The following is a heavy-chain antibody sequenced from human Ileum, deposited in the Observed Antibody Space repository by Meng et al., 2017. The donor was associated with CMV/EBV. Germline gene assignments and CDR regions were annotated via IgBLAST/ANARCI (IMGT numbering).Heavy chain of an antibody. CDR3: ARSPGFWSLDY. J-gene: IGHJ4*02. Sequence: SETLSLTCAVSGDSISNNLWWSWVRQPPGKGLEWIGEISHSGSTKFNPSLQSRVTISLDKTNNHFSLRLTSVTAADTGVYFCARSPGFWSLDYWGRGTRVTISS. CDR1: GDSISNNLW. CDR2: ISHSGST. V-gene: IGHV4-4*02. D-gene: IGHD2-8*02.